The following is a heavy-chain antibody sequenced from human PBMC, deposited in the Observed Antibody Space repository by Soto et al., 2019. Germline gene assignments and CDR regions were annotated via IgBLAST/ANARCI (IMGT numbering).Heavy chain of an antibody. V-gene: IGHV3-30*03. D-gene: IGHD5-18*01. J-gene: IGHJ1*01. CDR1: GFTFSSYG. CDR3: VSDRGYGHASVPYS. Sequence: QAQLVESGGGVVQPGRSLRLSCAASGFTFSSYGMHWVRQAPGTGLEWVAVISYDGGLQHYADSVKGRFTISRDNSKNMVLRQMSTLRAGDTAVYYCVSDRGYGHASVPYSWGQGTLVSVSS. CDR2: ISYDGGLQ.